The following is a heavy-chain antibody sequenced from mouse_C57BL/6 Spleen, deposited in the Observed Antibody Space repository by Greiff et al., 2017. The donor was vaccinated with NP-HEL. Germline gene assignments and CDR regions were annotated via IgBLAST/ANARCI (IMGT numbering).Heavy chain of an antibody. CDR3: TIYYGYDGWYFDV. D-gene: IGHD2-2*01. Sequence: EVKLVESGEGLVKPGGSLKLSCAASGFTFSSYAMSWVRQTPEKRLEWVAYISSGGDYIYYADTVKGRFTISRDNARNTLYLQMSSLKSEDTAMYYCTIYYGYDGWYFDVWGTGTTVTVSS. CDR2: ISSGGDYI. CDR1: GFTFSSYA. J-gene: IGHJ1*03. V-gene: IGHV5-9-1*02.